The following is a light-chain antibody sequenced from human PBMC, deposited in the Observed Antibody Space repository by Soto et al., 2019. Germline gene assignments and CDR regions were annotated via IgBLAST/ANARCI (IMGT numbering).Light chain of an antibody. CDR2: KAS. J-gene: IGKJ1*01. CDR1: QTISSW. CDR3: QHYNSYSEA. V-gene: IGKV1-5*03. Sequence: MSQSPSTVSGYVGDRVTITCRASQTISSWLAWYQQKPGKAPKLLIYKASTLKSGVPSRFSGSGSGTEFTLTISSLQPDDFATYYCQHYNSYSEAFGQGTKVDIK.